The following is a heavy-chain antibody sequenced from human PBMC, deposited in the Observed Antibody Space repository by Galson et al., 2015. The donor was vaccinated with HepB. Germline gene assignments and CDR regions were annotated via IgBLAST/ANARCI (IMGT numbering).Heavy chain of an antibody. D-gene: IGHD3-3*01. CDR2: ISSSSSYT. V-gene: IGHV3-11*06. CDR3: AGGPGLLFPGAGY. Sequence: SLRLSCAASGFTFSDYYMSWIRQAPGKGLEWVSYISSSSSYTNYADSVKGRFTISRDNAKNSLYLQMNSLRAEDTAVYYCAGGPGLLFPGAGYWGQGTLSPSPQ. J-gene: IGHJ4*02. CDR1: GFTFSDYY.